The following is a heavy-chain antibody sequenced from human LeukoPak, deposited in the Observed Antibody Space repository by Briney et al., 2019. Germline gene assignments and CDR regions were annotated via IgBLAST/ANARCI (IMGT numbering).Heavy chain of an antibody. CDR2: IYYSGGT. Sequence: SETLSLTCTVSGGSISSNGYYWAWFRQPPGKGLEWIGSIYYSGGTYYNPSLKSRVTISVDTSNNQFSLKMYSVTAADTAVYFCARDRGYYYGSSGSIPRSIDFGYWGQGTLVTVSS. D-gene: IGHD3-22*01. J-gene: IGHJ4*02. CDR3: ARDRGYYYGSSGSIPRSIDFGY. CDR1: GGSISSNGYY. V-gene: IGHV4-39*07.